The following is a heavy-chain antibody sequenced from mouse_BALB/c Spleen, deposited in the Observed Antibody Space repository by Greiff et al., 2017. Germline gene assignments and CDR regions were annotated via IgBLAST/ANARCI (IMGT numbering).Heavy chain of an antibody. J-gene: IGHJ3*01. CDR2: ISYSGST. D-gene: IGHD3-3*01. V-gene: IGHV3-2*02. Sequence: EVKLVESGPGLVKPSQSLSLTCTVTGYSITSDYAWNWIRQFPGNKLEWMGYISYSGSTSYNPSLKSRISITRDTSKNQFFLQLNSVTTEDTATYYCARGQPGFAYWGQGTLVTVSA. CDR3: ARGQPGFAY. CDR1: GYSITSDYA.